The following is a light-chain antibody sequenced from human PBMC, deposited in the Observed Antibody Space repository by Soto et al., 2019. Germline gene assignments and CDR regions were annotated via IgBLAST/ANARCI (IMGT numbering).Light chain of an antibody. CDR1: QSINNRY. CDR3: QQYGSSPGFT. CDR2: AAS. V-gene: IGKV3-20*01. J-gene: IGKJ3*01. Sequence: EIVLTQSPGTLSLSPGERATLSCRASQSINNRYLAWYQQNPGQAPRLLIYAASSRATGIPDRFSGSGSGTDFTLTISRLQPEDVAVHYCQQYGSSPGFTFGPGTKVDIK.